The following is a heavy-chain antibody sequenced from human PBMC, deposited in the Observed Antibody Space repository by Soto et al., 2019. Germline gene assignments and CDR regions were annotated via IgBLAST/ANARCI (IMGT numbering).Heavy chain of an antibody. J-gene: IGHJ3*02. CDR2: ISSNGGST. D-gene: IGHD5-18*01. CDR1: GFTFSSYA. Sequence: EVQLVESGGGLVQPGGSLRLSCSASGFTFSSYAMHWVRQAPGKGLEYVSAISSNGGSTYYADSVKGRFTISRDNSKNTLYLQMSSLRADDTAVYYCVKQDGYSYAFDIWGQGTMVTVSS. V-gene: IGHV3-64D*06. CDR3: VKQDGYSYAFDI.